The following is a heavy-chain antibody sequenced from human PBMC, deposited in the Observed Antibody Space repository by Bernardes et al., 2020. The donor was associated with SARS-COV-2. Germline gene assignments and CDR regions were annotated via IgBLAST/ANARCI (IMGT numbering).Heavy chain of an antibody. Sequence: GGSLRLSCAASGFTFSSYSMNWVRQAPGKGLEWVSSISSSSYIYYADSVKGRFTISRDNAKNSLYLQMNSLRAEDTAVYYCARGTIFGVDSYGMDVWGQGTTVTVSS. J-gene: IGHJ6*02. D-gene: IGHD3-3*01. V-gene: IGHV3-21*01. CDR3: ARGTIFGVDSYGMDV. CDR1: GFTFSSYS. CDR2: ISSSSYI.